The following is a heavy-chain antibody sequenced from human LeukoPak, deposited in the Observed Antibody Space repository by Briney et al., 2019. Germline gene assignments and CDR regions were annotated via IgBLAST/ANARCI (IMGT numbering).Heavy chain of an antibody. D-gene: IGHD2-2*01. CDR1: GDSVSSNSAA. Sequence: SQTLSLTCAISGDSVSSNSAAWNWIRQSPSRGLEWLGRTYYRSTWYNDYAVSVRGRITVNPDTSKNQFSLHLNSVTPEDTAVYYCARRLTQYDCFDPWGQGILVTVSS. CDR3: ARRLTQYDCFDP. J-gene: IGHJ5*02. CDR2: TYYRSTWYN. V-gene: IGHV6-1*01.